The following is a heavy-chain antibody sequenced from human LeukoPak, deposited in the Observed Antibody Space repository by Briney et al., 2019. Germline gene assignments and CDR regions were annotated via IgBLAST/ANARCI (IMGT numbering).Heavy chain of an antibody. CDR1: GDSVSANGYY. CDR2: VYSSGST. CDR3: ARWGGRWLQFANLDY. V-gene: IGHV4-39*01. J-gene: IGHJ4*02. D-gene: IGHD5-24*01. Sequence: PSETLSLTCTVSGDSVSANGYYWGWIRQPPGKGLEWIGSVYSSGSTYYNPSLKSRVTIFVDTSKNQFSLKLSSVTAADTAVYYCARWGGRWLQFANLDYWGQGILVTVSS.